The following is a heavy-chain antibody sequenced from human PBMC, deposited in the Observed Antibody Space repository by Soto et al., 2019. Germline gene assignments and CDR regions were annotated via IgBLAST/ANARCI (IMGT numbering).Heavy chain of an antibody. CDR1: GYTFTSYG. V-gene: IGHV1-18*01. J-gene: IGHJ4*02. D-gene: IGHD3-22*01. CDR3: ARDQYARSSGPIWAPGY. Sequence: ASVKVSCKASGYTFTSYGISWVRQAPGQGLEGMGWISAYNGNTNYAQKLQGRVTMTTDTSTSTAYMELRSLRSDDTAVYYCARDQYARSSGPIWAPGYWGQGTLVTVSS. CDR2: ISAYNGNT.